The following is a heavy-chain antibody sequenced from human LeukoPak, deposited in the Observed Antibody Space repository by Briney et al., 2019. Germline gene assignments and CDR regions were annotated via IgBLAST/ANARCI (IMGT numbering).Heavy chain of an antibody. J-gene: IGHJ4*02. CDR3: ARGRYYGDYIDY. CDR2: LYYGRNS. CDR1: GHSIIRGDYY. D-gene: IGHD4-17*01. V-gene: IGHV4-30-4*01. Sequence: PSQTLSLTCIVSGHSIIRGDYYWPWIRQPPGKGLEWIGHLYYGRNSNYNPSLKSRLTISIDTSKNQFSLNLSSVTGADTAVYYCARGRYYGDYIDYWGQGTLVTVSS.